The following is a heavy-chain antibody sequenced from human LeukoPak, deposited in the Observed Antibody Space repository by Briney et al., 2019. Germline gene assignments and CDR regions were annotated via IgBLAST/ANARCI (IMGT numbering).Heavy chain of an antibody. D-gene: IGHD3-3*01. J-gene: IGHJ4*02. V-gene: IGHV4-39*01. CDR2: IYYSGST. CDR1: GGSISSYY. Sequence: PSETLSLTCTVSGGSISSYYWGWIRQPPGKGLEWIGSIYYSGSTYYNPSLKSRVTISVDTSKNQFSLKLSSVTAADTAVYYCARWGANYDFWSGYYTGISMSDHWGQGTLVTVSS. CDR3: ARWGANYDFWSGYYTGISMSDH.